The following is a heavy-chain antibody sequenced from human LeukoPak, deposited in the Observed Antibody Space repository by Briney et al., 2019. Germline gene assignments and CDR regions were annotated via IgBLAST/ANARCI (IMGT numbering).Heavy chain of an antibody. J-gene: IGHJ5*02. CDR3: ARGRVVYAIHLTWFDP. D-gene: IGHD2-8*02. CDR2: IYYSGST. V-gene: IGHV4-31*03. CDR1: GGSISSGGYY. Sequence: PSETLSLTCTVSGGSISSGGYYWSWIRQHPGKGLEWIGYIYYSGSTYYNPSLKSRVTISVDTSKNQSSLKLSSVTAADTAVYYCARGRVVYAIHLTWFDPWGQGTLVTVSS.